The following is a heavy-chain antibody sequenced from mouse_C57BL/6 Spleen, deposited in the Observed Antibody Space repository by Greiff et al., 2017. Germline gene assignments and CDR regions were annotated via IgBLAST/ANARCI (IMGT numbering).Heavy chain of an antibody. V-gene: IGHV1-50*01. J-gene: IGHJ4*01. Sequence: QVQLQQPGAELVKPGASVKLSCKASGYTFTSYWMQWVKQRPGQGLGWIGEIDPSDSYTNYNQKFKGKATLTVDTSSSTAYMQLSSLTSEDSAVYYCARRNYGSSYEDAMDYWGQGTSVTVSS. CDR1: GYTFTSYW. CDR3: ARRNYGSSYEDAMDY. CDR2: IDPSDSYT. D-gene: IGHD1-1*01.